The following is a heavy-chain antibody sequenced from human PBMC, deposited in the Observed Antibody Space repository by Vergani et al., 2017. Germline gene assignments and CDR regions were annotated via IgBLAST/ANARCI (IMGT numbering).Heavy chain of an antibody. CDR2: IRSKAYGGTT. CDR3: TREGDQGITIFGVVID. CDR1: GFTFGEYA. D-gene: IGHD3-3*01. V-gene: IGHV3-49*03. Sequence: EVQLVESGGGLVQPGRSLRLSCTASGFTFGEYAMSWFRQASGKGLEWVGFIRSKAYGGTTEYAASVKGRFTISRDDSKSIAYLQMNSLKTEDTAVYYCTREGDQGITIFGVVIDWGQGTLVTVSS. J-gene: IGHJ4*02.